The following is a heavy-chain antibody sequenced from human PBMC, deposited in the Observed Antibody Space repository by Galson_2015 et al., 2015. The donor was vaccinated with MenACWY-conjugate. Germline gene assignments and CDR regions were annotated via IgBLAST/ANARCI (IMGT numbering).Heavy chain of an antibody. CDR2: IKKDGSEK. CDR3: ARGQYGMGA. J-gene: IGHJ6*02. Sequence: SLRLSCAASGFTFRNYWMTWVRQAPGKGLEWVASIKKDGSEKYYVDSVKGRFTISRDNAKNSLYLEMNSLRVEDTAVYSWARGQYGMGAWGQGPTHT. CDR1: GFTFRNYW. V-gene: IGHV3-7*03.